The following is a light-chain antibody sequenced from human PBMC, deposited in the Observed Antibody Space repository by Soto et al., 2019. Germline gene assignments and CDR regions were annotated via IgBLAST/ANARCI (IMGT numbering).Light chain of an antibody. J-gene: IGKJ1*01. CDR3: QQSYSTPPT. V-gene: IGKV1-39*01. Sequence: DIQMTQSPSSLSASVEDRVIITCRASQSISNHLNWYQQKPGKAPKLLIFAASSLQSGVPSRFSGSGSGTGFTLTISSLHPEDSATYYCQQSYSTPPTFGQGTKVDIK. CDR1: QSISNH. CDR2: AAS.